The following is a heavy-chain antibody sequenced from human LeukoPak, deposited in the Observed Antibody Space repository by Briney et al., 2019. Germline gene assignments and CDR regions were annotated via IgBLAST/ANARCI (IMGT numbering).Heavy chain of an antibody. J-gene: IGHJ4*02. CDR1: GFTFSSYW. Sequence: TGGSLRLSCAASGFTFSSYWMHWVRQAPGKGLVWVSRINSDGSSTGYADSVKGRFTISRDNAKNTLYLQMNSLRAEDTAVYYCASGPGYYDSSGYYSYWGQGTLVTVSS. CDR3: ASGPGYYDSSGYYSY. D-gene: IGHD3-22*01. V-gene: IGHV3-74*01. CDR2: INSDGSST.